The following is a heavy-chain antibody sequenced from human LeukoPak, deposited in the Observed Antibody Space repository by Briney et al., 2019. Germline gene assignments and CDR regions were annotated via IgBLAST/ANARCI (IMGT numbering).Heavy chain of an antibody. V-gene: IGHV3-30*18. CDR3: AKDSSSRFYYYYGMDV. D-gene: IGHD6-6*01. Sequence: SGGSLRLSCAASGFTFSSYGMHWVRQAPGKGLEWVAVISYDGSNKYYADSVKGRFTISRDNSKNTLYLQMNSLRAEDTAVYYCAKDSSSRFYYYYGMDVWGQGTTVAVSS. CDR1: GFTFSSYG. J-gene: IGHJ6*02. CDR2: ISYDGSNK.